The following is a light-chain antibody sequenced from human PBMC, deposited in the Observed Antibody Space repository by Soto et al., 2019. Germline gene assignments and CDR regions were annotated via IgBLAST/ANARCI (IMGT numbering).Light chain of an antibody. J-gene: IGKJ1*01. CDR3: KQYDSSPKT. CDR2: DAY. CDR1: QTVSSS. V-gene: IGKV3-11*01. Sequence: EIVMTQSPATLSLSPGERATLSCRASQTVSSSLAWYQQKPGQAPRLLIYDAYNRATGIQARFSGSGSGTDFTLTIRSLEPEDFAVYYCKQYDSSPKTFGQGTKVDI.